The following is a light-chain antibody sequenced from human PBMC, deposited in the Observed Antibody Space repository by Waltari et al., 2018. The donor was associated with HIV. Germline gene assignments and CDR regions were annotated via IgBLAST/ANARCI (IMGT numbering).Light chain of an antibody. Sequence: QSALTQPASMSGSPGQSITISCTGTSTDVGSYDSVSWYQQYPGKAPKFLIYDVSKRPSGVSNRFSGSKSGNTASLTISGLQVEDEADYYCSSYTASSTPYVFGTGTEVTVL. J-gene: IGLJ1*01. CDR1: STDVGSYDS. V-gene: IGLV2-14*03. CDR2: DVS. CDR3: SSYTASSTPYV.